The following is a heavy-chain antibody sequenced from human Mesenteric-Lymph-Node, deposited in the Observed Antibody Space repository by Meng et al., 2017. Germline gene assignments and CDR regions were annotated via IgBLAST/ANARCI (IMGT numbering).Heavy chain of an antibody. D-gene: IGHD6-19*01. V-gene: IGHV3-21*01. Sequence: GESLKISCAASGFTFTNAWMSWVRLAPGKGLEWVSFISSSSSYIYYADSVKGRFTISRDNAKNSLYLQMNSLRAEDTAVYYCSSFPTGYSGGWHNDAFDIWGQGTMVTVSS. CDR1: GFTFTNAW. CDR3: SSFPTGYSGGWHNDAFDI. CDR2: ISSSSSYI. J-gene: IGHJ3*02.